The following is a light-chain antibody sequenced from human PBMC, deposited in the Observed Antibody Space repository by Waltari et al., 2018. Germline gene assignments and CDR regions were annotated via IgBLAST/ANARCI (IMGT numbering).Light chain of an antibody. CDR3: HQYNRWPRT. V-gene: IGKV3D-15*01. CDR1: QSVSNN. CDR2: GAS. Sequence: EIVMTQSPATLSVSPGERATLSCRASQSVSNNLAWYQQKPGQTPRLLIYGASIRATGIPARLSGSGAGTEFTLTISSLQSEDFAVYYCHQYNRWPRTFGQGTKVEIK. J-gene: IGKJ1*01.